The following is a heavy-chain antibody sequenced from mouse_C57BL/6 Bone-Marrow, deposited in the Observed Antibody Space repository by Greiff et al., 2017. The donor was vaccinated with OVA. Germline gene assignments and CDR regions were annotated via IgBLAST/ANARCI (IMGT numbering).Heavy chain of an antibody. D-gene: IGHD1-1*01. CDR2: IWSGGST. CDR3: ARNYYNGSSRAWFAY. CDR1: GFSLTSYG. V-gene: IGHV2-2*01. Sequence: QVQLKESGPGLVQPSQSLSITCTVSGFSLTSYGVHWVRQSPGKGLEWLGVIWSGGSTDYNAAFISRLSISKDNSKSQVFFKMNSLQADDTAIYYCARNYYNGSSRAWFAYWGQGTLVTVSA. J-gene: IGHJ3*01.